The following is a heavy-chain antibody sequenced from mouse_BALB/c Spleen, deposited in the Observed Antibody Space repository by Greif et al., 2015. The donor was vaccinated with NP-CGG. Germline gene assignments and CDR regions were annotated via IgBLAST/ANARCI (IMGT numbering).Heavy chain of an antibody. CDR1: GYAFSSYW. D-gene: IGHD1-2*01. Sequence: QVQLKQPGAELVRPGSSVKISCEASGYAFSSYWMNWVKQRPGQGLEWIGQIYPGDGDTNYNGKFKGKATLTADKSSRTDYMQLSRVASEASAVYLCARDGYGARYFDVWGAGTAVTVSS. CDR2: IYPGDGDT. V-gene: IGHV1-80*01. CDR3: ARDGYGARYFDV. J-gene: IGHJ1*01.